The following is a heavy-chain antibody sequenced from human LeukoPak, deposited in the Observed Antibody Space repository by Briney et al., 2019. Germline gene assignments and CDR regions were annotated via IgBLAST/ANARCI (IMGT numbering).Heavy chain of an antibody. CDR1: GFGVTNNY. D-gene: IGHD3-10*01. Sequence: GGSLRLSCAASGFGVTNNYMSWVRQAPGKGLEFVSLIYSVASTYYADSVKGRFTISRDDSKNTVFLQMNSLGPGDTAIYFCTRPHSRGREILNWGQGALVTVSS. V-gene: IGHV3-53*01. CDR2: IYSVAST. CDR3: TRPHSRGREILN. J-gene: IGHJ1*01.